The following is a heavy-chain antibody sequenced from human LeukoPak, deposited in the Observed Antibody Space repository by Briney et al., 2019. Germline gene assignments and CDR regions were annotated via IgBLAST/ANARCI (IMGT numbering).Heavy chain of an antibody. CDR3: ARVGIALTSPFDY. V-gene: IGHV3-11*01. CDR1: GFTFSDYY. Sequence: GGSLRLSCAASGFTFSDYYMGWIRQAPGKGLEWISYMSSRGYPTYYAESVKGRFTISRDNAKNTLYLQMHNLRTDDTAVYFCARVGIALTSPFDYWGLGTLVAVSS. D-gene: IGHD1-1*01. CDR2: MSSRGYPT. J-gene: IGHJ4*02.